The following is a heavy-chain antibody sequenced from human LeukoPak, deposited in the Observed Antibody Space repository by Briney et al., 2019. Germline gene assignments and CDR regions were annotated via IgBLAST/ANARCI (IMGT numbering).Heavy chain of an antibody. D-gene: IGHD2-2*02. CDR3: AKDRYCSSTSCYIDY. J-gene: IGHJ4*02. CDR2: ISGSGGST. CDR1: GFTFSSYA. V-gene: IGHV3-23*01. Sequence: GGSLRLSCAASGFTFSSYAMSWVRQAPGKGLEWVSAISGSGGSTYYADSVKGRFTISRDNSKNTLYLQMNSLRAEDTAVYYCAKDRYCSSTSCYIDYWGQGTLVTVSS.